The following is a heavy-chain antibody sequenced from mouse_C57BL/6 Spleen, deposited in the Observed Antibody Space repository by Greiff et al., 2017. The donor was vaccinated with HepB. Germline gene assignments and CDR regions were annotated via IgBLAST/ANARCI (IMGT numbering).Heavy chain of an antibody. J-gene: IGHJ2*01. CDR3: ARNYYYGSRYFDY. CDR1: GFTFSDYG. Sequence: EVHLVESGGGLVKPGGSLKLSCAASGFTFSDYGMHWVRQAPEKGLEWVAYISSGSSTIYYADTVKGRFTISRDNAKNTLFLQMTSLRSEDTAMYYCARNYYYGSRYFDYWGQGTTLTVSS. CDR2: ISSGSSTI. D-gene: IGHD1-1*01. V-gene: IGHV5-17*01.